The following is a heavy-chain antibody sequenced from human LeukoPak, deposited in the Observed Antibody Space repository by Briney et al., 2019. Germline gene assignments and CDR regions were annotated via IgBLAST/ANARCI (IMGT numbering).Heavy chain of an antibody. CDR3: ARDRSMITFGGVNAAY. V-gene: IGHV1-18*01. Sequence: ASVKVSCKAPGYTFTSYGISWVRQAPGQGLEWMGWISAYNGNTKSAQKLQGRVTMTTDTSTSTAYMELRSLRSDDTAVYWCARDRSMITFGGVNAAYWGQGTLVTVSS. J-gene: IGHJ4*02. CDR1: GYTFTSYG. CDR2: ISAYNGNT. D-gene: IGHD3-16*01.